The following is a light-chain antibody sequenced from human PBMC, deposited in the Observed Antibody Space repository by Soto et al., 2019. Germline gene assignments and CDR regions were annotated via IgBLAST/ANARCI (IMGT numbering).Light chain of an antibody. CDR3: SSYTTSSPHVV. Sequence: QSALTQRASVSGSPGQSITISCTGTSSDVGCYNYVSWYQQHPGKAPKLMIYDVSNRPSGVSNRFSGSKSGNTASLTISGLQAEDEGDYSCSSYTTSSPHVVFGGGTKLTVL. CDR1: SSDVGCYNY. J-gene: IGLJ2*01. CDR2: DVS. V-gene: IGLV2-14*01.